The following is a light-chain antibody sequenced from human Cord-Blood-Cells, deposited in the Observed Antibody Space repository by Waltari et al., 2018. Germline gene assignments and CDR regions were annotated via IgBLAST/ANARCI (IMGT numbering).Light chain of an antibody. V-gene: IGLV2-14*01. CDR3: SSYTSSSTLV. J-gene: IGLJ2*01. CDR1: SSYVGGDNY. Sequence: QSALTQPASVSGSPGQSLTISCTGTSSYVGGDNYVSWYQQHPGKAPKLMIYEVSNRPSGVSNRFSGSKSGNTASLTISGLQAEDEADYYCSSYTSSSTLVFGGGTKLTVL. CDR2: EVS.